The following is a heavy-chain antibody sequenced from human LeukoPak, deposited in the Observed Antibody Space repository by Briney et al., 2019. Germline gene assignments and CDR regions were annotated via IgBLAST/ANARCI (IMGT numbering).Heavy chain of an antibody. J-gene: IGHJ4*02. CDR3: ARDVDEDTAMVDY. Sequence: PGGSLRLSCAASGFTFSSYGMHWVRQAPGKGLEWVGVIWYDGSNKYYGDSVKGRFTISRDNSKNTLYLQMNSLRAEDTAVYYCARDVDEDTAMVDYWGQGTLVTVSS. V-gene: IGHV3-33*01. CDR2: IWYDGSNK. CDR1: GFTFSSYG. D-gene: IGHD5-18*01.